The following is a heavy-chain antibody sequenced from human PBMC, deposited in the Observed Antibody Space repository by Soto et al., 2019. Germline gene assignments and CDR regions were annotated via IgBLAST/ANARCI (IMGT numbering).Heavy chain of an antibody. D-gene: IGHD3-3*01. CDR3: ARARPFGVVNYGMDV. Sequence: VKVSCKASGGTFSSYAISWVRQAPGQGLEWMGGIIPIFGTANYAQKFQGRVTMTRDTSISTAYMELSRLRSDDTAVYYCARARPFGVVNYGMDVWGQGTTVTVSS. V-gene: IGHV1-69*05. CDR1: GGTFSSYA. J-gene: IGHJ6*02. CDR2: IIPIFGTA.